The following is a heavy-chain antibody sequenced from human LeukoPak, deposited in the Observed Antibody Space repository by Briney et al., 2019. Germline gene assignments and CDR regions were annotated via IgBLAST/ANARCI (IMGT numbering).Heavy chain of an antibody. D-gene: IGHD1-14*01. Sequence: SVKVSCKASGGTFSSYAISWVRQAPGQGLEWMGGIVPIFGTANYAQKFQGRVTITADESTSTAYMELSSLRSEDTAVYYCAREETHHVYYGMDVWGQGTMVTVSS. CDR1: GGTFSSYA. CDR3: AREETHHVYYGMDV. CDR2: IVPIFGTA. V-gene: IGHV1-69*13. J-gene: IGHJ6*02.